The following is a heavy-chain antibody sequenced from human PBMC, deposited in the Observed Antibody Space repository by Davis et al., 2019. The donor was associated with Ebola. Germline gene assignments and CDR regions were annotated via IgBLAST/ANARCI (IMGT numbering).Heavy chain of an antibody. D-gene: IGHD6-13*01. Sequence: SETLSLTCTVSGGSISSYYWSWIRHPRGKGLEWLGYIYYSESTNYNPSLKSRVTISVDKSKNQFSLKLSSVTAADTAVYYCARGGVGGIAAGYNWFDPWGQGTLVTVSS. J-gene: IGHJ5*02. V-gene: IGHV4-59*01. CDR1: GGSISSYY. CDR3: ARGGVGGIAAGYNWFDP. CDR2: IYYSEST.